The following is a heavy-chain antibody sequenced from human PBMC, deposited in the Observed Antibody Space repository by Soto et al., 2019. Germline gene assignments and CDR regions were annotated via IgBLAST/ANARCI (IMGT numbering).Heavy chain of an antibody. CDR1: GGFVNSDTHS. Sequence: SETLSLTCTVSGGFVNSDTHSWSWIRQTPGKRLEWIGFIYSGGSTKNPSLRSRVTMSVDTSKNQFSLKLRSVIVADTAVYHCARFVRSCSATPCYTRADVWGQGITVTVSS. CDR3: ARFVRSCSATPCYTRADV. D-gene: IGHD2-15*01. J-gene: IGHJ6*02. V-gene: IGHV4-61*01. CDR2: IYSGGST.